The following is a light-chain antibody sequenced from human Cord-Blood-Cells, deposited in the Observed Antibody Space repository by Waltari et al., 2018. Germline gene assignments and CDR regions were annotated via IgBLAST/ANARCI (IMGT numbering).Light chain of an antibody. CDR1: QGISSY. Sequence: AIRMTQSPSSLSASTGDRVTITCRASQGISSYLAWYQQKPGKAPKILIYAASTLQSGVPSRFSGSGSGTEFTLTISCLQSEDLATYYCQQYYSYPHTVGGGTKVESK. CDR3: QQYYSYPHT. J-gene: IGKJ4*01. CDR2: AAS. V-gene: IGKV1-8*01.